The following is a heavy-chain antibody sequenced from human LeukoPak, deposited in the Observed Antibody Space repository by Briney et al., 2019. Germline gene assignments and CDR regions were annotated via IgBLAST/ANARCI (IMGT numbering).Heavy chain of an antibody. D-gene: IGHD3-22*01. CDR3: ARSYYYESSGYYYYPY. J-gene: IGHJ4*02. CDR2: IIPILGIA. CDR1: GGTFSSSA. Sequence: GASVKVSCKASGGTFSSSAISWVRQAPGQGLEWMGKIIPILGIANYAQKFQGRVTITADKSTRTAYMEVSSLRSEDTAVYYCARSYYYESSGYYYYPYWGQGTLVTVSS. V-gene: IGHV1-69*04.